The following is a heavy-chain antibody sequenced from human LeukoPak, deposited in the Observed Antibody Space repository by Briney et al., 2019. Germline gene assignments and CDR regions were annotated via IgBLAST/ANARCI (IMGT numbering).Heavy chain of an antibody. CDR3: ARLDPGNYYYMDV. V-gene: IGHV4-61*08. CDR2: IYYSGST. J-gene: IGHJ6*03. CDR1: GGSISSGDYY. D-gene: IGHD3-10*01. Sequence: SETLSLTCTVSGGSISSGDYYWSWIRQPPGKGLEWIGYIYYSGSTNYNPSLKSRVTISVDTSKNQFSLKLSSVTAADTAVYYCARLDPGNYYYMDVWGKGTTVTVSS.